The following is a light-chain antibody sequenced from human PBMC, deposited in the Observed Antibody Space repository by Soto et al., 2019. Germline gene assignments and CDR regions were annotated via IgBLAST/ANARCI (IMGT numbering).Light chain of an antibody. Sequence: EIVMTQSPATLSVSPGERATLSCRASQSVSSNLAWYQQKPGPAPRLLIYGASTRATGIPARFSGSGSGTEFTLTISSLQSEDFAVDYCQQYNNWLWTFGQGTKVEIK. CDR3: QQYNNWLWT. J-gene: IGKJ1*01. V-gene: IGKV3D-15*01. CDR2: GAS. CDR1: QSVSSN.